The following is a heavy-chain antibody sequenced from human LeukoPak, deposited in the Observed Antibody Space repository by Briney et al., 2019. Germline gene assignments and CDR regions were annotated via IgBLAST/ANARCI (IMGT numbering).Heavy chain of an antibody. Sequence: SETLSLTCTVSGGSISSYYWSWIRQPPGKGLEWIGYIYYSGSTNYNPSLKSRVTISVDTSKNHFSLKLSSVTAADTAVYYCARLSHDAFDIWGQGTMVTVSS. CDR1: GGSISSYY. CDR3: ARLSHDAFDI. J-gene: IGHJ3*02. CDR2: IYYSGST. V-gene: IGHV4-59*08.